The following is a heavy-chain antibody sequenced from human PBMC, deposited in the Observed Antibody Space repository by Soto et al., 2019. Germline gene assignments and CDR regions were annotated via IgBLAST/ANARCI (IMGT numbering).Heavy chain of an antibody. CDR1: GGSISSYY. CDR3: ARQAHIAYYDILTGQANPLYMDV. CDR2: IYYSGST. Sequence: SETLSLTCTVSGGSISSYYWSWIRQPPGKGLEWIGYIYYSGSTNYNPSLKSRVTISVDTSKNQFSLKLSSVTAADTAVYYCARQAHIAYYDILTGQANPLYMDVWGKGTTVTVSS. V-gene: IGHV4-59*08. D-gene: IGHD3-9*01. J-gene: IGHJ6*03.